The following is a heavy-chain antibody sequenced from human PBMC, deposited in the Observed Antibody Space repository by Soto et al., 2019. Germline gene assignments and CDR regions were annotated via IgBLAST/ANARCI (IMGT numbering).Heavy chain of an antibody. CDR1: GFTFSSYA. CDR3: AKSEGIVVATSWYYYGMDV. CDR2: ISWNSGSI. Sequence: GGSLRLSCAASGFTFSSYAMSWVRQAPGKGLEWVSAISWNSGSIGYADSVKGRFTISRDNAKNSLYLQMNSLRAEDTALYYCAKSEGIVVATSWYYYGMDVWGQGTTVTVSS. D-gene: IGHD3-22*01. J-gene: IGHJ6*02. V-gene: IGHV3-9*01.